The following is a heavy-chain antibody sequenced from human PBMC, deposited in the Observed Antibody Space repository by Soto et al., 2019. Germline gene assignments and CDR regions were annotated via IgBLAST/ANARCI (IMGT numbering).Heavy chain of an antibody. J-gene: IGHJ4*02. CDR1: RFIFSSYA. CDR3: AKTYDFWSGYPPPDFDY. D-gene: IGHD3-3*01. Sequence: GGSLRLSCAASRFIFSSYAMSWVRQAPGKGLEWVSGISASGKSTYYADSVKGRFTISRDNSKNTLYLQMNSLRAEDTAVYYCAKTYDFWSGYPPPDFDYWGQGTLVTVS. CDR2: ISASGKST. V-gene: IGHV3-23*01.